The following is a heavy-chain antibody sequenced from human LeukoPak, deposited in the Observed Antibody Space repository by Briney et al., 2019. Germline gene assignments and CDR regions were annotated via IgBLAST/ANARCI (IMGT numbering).Heavy chain of an antibody. CDR3: ARVGYDSSGYYYVFDY. CDR1: GYIFTNYY. Sequence: GASVKVSCKASGYIFTNYYMHWVRQAPGQGLEWMGRINPNSGGTNYAQKFQGRVTMTRDTSISTAYMELSRLRSDDTAVYYCARVGYDSSGYYYVFDYWGQGTLVTVSS. D-gene: IGHD3-22*01. V-gene: IGHV1-2*06. J-gene: IGHJ4*02. CDR2: INPNSGGT.